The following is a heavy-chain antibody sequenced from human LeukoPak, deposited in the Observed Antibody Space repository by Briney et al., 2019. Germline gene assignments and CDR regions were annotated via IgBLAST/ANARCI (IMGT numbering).Heavy chain of an antibody. D-gene: IGHD3-22*01. CDR3: ANLAVDYDSSGNIRG. Sequence: GRSLRLSCAASGFTFSSYGMHWVRQAPGKGLEWVAVISYDGSNEYYADSVKGRFTISRDNSKNTLYLQMNSLRAEDTAVYYCANLAVDYDSSGNIRGWGQGTLVTVSS. CDR2: ISYDGSNE. CDR1: GFTFSSYG. V-gene: IGHV3-30*18. J-gene: IGHJ4*02.